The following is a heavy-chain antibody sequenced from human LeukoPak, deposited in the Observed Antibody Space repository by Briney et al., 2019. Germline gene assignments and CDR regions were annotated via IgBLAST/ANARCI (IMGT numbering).Heavy chain of an antibody. Sequence: SETLSLTCTVSGGSISSYYWSWIRQPPGKGLEWIGYIYYTGNTYYNPSLKSRVTISIHTSKNQFSLKLSSLTAADTAVYYCARSVPYCSGGSRYSDWFDPWGQGTLVTVSS. V-gene: IGHV4-59*01. CDR3: ARSVPYCSGGSRYSDWFDP. CDR2: IYYTGNT. J-gene: IGHJ5*02. D-gene: IGHD2-15*01. CDR1: GGSISSYY.